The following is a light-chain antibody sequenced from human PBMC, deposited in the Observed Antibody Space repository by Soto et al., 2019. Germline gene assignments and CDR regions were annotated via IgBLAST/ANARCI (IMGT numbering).Light chain of an antibody. Sequence: DIQMTQSPSTLSASVGDRVTITCRASQSISSWSAWYQQKPGKAPELLIYKASSLETGVPSRFSGSGSGTEFTLIISSRQPDDFASYYCQQYGSSSPWTFGQGTKVEIK. CDR2: KAS. J-gene: IGKJ1*01. CDR1: QSISSW. V-gene: IGKV1-5*03. CDR3: QQYGSSSPWT.